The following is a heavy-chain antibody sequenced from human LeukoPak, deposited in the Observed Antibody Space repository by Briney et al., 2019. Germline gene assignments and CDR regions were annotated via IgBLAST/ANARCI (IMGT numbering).Heavy chain of an antibody. Sequence: PGGSLRLSCAASGFTVSSNYMSWVRQAPGKGLEWVSVIYSGGSTYYADSVKGRFTISRDNSKNTLYLQMTNLRAEDTAVYYCARGAAEVGATQHDWGQGTPVTVSS. CDR3: ARGAAEVGATQHD. D-gene: IGHD1-26*01. CDR2: IYSGGST. V-gene: IGHV3-66*01. J-gene: IGHJ4*02. CDR1: GFTVSSNY.